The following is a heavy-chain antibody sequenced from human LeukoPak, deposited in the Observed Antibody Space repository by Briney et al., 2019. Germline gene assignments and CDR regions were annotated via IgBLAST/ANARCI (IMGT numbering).Heavy chain of an antibody. D-gene: IGHD3-22*01. J-gene: IGHJ3*02. Sequence: GGSLRLSCAASGFTFSSYGMHWVRQAPGKGLEWVAVIWYDGSNKYYADSVKGRFTISRDNSKNTLYLQMNSLRAEDTAVYYCARVGVGGYDAFDIWGQGTMVTVSS. CDR1: GFTFSSYG. V-gene: IGHV3-33*01. CDR3: ARVGVGGYDAFDI. CDR2: IWYDGSNK.